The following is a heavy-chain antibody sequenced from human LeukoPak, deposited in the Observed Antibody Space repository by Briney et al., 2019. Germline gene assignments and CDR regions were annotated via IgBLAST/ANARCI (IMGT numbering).Heavy chain of an antibody. V-gene: IGHV1-69*01. J-gene: IGHJ4*02. CDR2: IIPIFGTA. CDR3: ARVGGYYDGSEYHY. D-gene: IGHD3-22*01. Sequence: ASVKVSCKASGGTFSSYAISWVRQAPGQGLEWMGGIIPIFGTANYAQKFQGRVTITADESTSTAYMELSSLRSEDMAVCYCARVGGYYDGSEYHYWGQGTLVTVSS. CDR1: GGTFSSYA.